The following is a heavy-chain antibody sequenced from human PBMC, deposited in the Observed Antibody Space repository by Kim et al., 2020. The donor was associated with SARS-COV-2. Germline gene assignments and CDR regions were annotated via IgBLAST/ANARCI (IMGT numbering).Heavy chain of an antibody. D-gene: IGHD2-21*02. Sequence: GESLKISCGGSGYMFSNYWIAWVRQMPGKGLEWMGIVYPGDSDTRYSPSFQGQVTISADKSITTAYVQWSSLKASDTAMYYCARQRYCGGDCYSIDAFDIRGQGTMVRLF. CDR3: ARQRYCGGDCYSIDAFDI. CDR2: VYPGDSDT. CDR1: GYMFSNYW. V-gene: IGHV5-51*01. J-gene: IGHJ3*02.